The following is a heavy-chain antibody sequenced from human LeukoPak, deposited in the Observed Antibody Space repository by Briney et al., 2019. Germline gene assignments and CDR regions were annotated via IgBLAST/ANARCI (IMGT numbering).Heavy chain of an antibody. CDR2: ISSSSSYM. V-gene: IGHV3-21*01. D-gene: IGHD6-13*01. CDR1: GFTFSGYT. CDR3: ARGLIAAAGTNPHPFDY. J-gene: IGHJ4*02. Sequence: PGGSLRLSCAASGFTFSGYTMNWVRQAPGKGLEWVSSISSSSSYMYYADSVKGRFTISRDNSKNTLYLQMNSLRAEDTAVYYCARGLIAAAGTNPHPFDYWGQGTLVTVSS.